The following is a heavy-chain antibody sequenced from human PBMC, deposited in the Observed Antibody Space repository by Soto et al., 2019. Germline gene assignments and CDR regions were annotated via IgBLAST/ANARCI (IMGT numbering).Heavy chain of an antibody. D-gene: IGHD2-8*01. J-gene: IGHJ4*02. CDR3: AKDRLPDHFDSNGLDH. CDR1: GFTFSSYG. CDR2: ISFDGYHK. V-gene: IGHV3-30*18. Sequence: TGGSLRLSCTASGFTFSSYGMHWIRQAPGKGLEWVAVISFDGYHKYFAASVKGRITVSRDNSKNTLYLQMNSLRPEDTAVYYCAKDRLPDHFDSNGLDHWGQGTLVTVSS.